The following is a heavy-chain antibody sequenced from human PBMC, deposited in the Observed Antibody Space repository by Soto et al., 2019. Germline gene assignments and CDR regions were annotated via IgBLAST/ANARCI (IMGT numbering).Heavy chain of an antibody. CDR1: GFTFTSYG. Sequence: QAHLVESGGGVVQPGRSLRLSCAASGFTFTSYGMHWVRQAPGTRLEWVAVISYDGGLQHYADSVKGRFTISSDNPKNMVLLQMNSLRAEDPAVYYCVSDRGYGHASVPYSWGQGTLVSVSS. J-gene: IGHJ4*02. D-gene: IGHD5-18*01. CDR3: VSDRGYGHASVPYS. CDR2: ISYDGGLQ. V-gene: IGHV3-30*03.